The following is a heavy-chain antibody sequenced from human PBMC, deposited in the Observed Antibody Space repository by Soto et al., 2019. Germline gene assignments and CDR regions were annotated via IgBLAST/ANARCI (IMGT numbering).Heavy chain of an antibody. CDR1: GGSISSGGYY. CDR3: ARLSVASSYMGV. V-gene: IGHV4-39*01. D-gene: IGHD5-12*01. J-gene: IGHJ6*03. CDR2: FYYSGST. Sequence: SXTLSLTCTVSGGSISSGGYYWCLIRQSPGKGLEWIGSFYYSGSTYYSPSLRSRVTISGDTSRKQISLRLSSVTAADTAVYYCARLSVASSYMGVWGKRTTVTVSS.